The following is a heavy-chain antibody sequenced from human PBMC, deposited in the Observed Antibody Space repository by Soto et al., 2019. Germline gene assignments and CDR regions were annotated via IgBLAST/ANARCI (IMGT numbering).Heavy chain of an antibody. J-gene: IGHJ4*02. CDR3: AKARATIAAAAIFDC. CDR1: GGSISTSNW. Sequence: QVQLQESGPGLVKPSGTLSLTCAVSGGSISTSNWWSWVRQPPGKGLEWIGEVYRTGSTTYNPSLESRLTLSVDKSKHQFSLKLTSVAAADTAVYYCAKARATIAAAAIFDCWGQGTLVTVSS. CDR2: VYRTGST. V-gene: IGHV4-4*02. D-gene: IGHD6-13*01.